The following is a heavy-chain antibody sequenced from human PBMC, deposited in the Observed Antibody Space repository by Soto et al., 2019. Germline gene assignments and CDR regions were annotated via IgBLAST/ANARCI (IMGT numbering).Heavy chain of an antibody. CDR1: AFTFSRFA. CDR2: IKSKSDGGTT. V-gene: IGHV3-15*01. CDR3: ATDPFSGSYYGFYI. D-gene: IGHD1-26*01. Sequence: GGSLRLSCEASAFTFSRFAMHWVRQAPGKGLEWVGRIKSKSDGGTTDYAAPVQGRFIVSRDDSKNTLYLQMQSLRTEDTAVYYCATDPFSGSYYGFYIWGQGTMVTVSS. J-gene: IGHJ3*02.